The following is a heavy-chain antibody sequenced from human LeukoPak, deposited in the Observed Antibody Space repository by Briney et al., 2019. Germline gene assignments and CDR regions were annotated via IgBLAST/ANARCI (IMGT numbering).Heavy chain of an antibody. Sequence: GGSLRLSCAASGFTFSSYSMNWVRQAPGKGLEWVSSISSSSSYTYYADSVKGRFTISRDNAKNSLYLQMNSLRAEDTAVYYCARDTRYCSGGSCYPEYFQHWGQGTLVTVSS. CDR2: ISSSSSYT. J-gene: IGHJ1*01. CDR3: ARDTRYCSGGSCYPEYFQH. V-gene: IGHV3-21*01. CDR1: GFTFSSYS. D-gene: IGHD2-15*01.